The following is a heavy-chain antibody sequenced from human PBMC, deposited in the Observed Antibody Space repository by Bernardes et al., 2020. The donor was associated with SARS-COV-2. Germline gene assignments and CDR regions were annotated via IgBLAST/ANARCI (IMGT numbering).Heavy chain of an antibody. CDR3: ARENGREGREVDY. Sequence: ASVKVSCEASGYTFTRHVIIWLRQAPGQGLQWMGWISGYNGNTNYAQKFRGRVTMTTDTSTSTAYMELRSLRSDDTAVYFCARENGREGREVDYWGQGTLVTVS. D-gene: IGHD1-1*01. CDR2: ISGYNGNT. CDR1: GYTFTRHV. V-gene: IGHV1-18*01. J-gene: IGHJ4*02.